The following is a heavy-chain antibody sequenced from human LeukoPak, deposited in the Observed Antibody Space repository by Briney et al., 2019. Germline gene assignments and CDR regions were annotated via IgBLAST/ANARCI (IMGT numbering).Heavy chain of an antibody. Sequence: GGSLRLSCAASGFTFSNAWMSWVRQAQGKGLEWVGRINSKTDGGTTDYAAPVKGRFTISRDDSKNTLYLQMNSLKTEDTAVYYCTTDLPYYYGSGSYRYYYYGMDVWGQGTTVTVSS. CDR1: GFTFSNAW. J-gene: IGHJ6*02. CDR2: INSKTDGGTT. V-gene: IGHV3-15*01. CDR3: TTDLPYYYGSGSYRYYYYGMDV. D-gene: IGHD3-10*01.